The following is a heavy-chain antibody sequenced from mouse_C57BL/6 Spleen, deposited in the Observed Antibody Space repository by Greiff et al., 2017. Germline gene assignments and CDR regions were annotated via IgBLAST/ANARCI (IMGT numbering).Heavy chain of an antibody. Sequence: VQLQQPGAELVKPGASVKLSCKASGYTFTSYWMHWVKQRPGQGLEWIGMIHPNSGSTNYNEKFKSKATLTVDKSSSPAYMQLSSLTSDDSAVYYCASPSSPYYAMDYWGQGTSVTVSS. CDR1: GYTFTSYW. V-gene: IGHV1-64*01. CDR3: ASPSSPYYAMDY. D-gene: IGHD6-1*01. J-gene: IGHJ4*01. CDR2: IHPNSGST.